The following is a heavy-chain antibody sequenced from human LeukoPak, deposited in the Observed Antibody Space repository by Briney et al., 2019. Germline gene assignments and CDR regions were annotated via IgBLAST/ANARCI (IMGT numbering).Heavy chain of an antibody. D-gene: IGHD2-15*01. Sequence: GGSLRLSCAASGFTFSSYAMSWVRQAPGKGLEWVAAISAGGDSTYYADSVKGRFTISRDNSKNTLYLQMNSLRVEGTAVFYCAKDVGGPLADAFDIWGQGTMVTVSS. V-gene: IGHV3-23*01. CDR2: ISAGGDST. CDR1: GFTFSSYA. CDR3: AKDVGGPLADAFDI. J-gene: IGHJ3*02.